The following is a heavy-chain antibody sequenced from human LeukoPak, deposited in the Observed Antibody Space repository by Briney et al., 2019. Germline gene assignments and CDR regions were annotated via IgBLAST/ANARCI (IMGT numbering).Heavy chain of an antibody. J-gene: IGHJ6*03. D-gene: IGHD5-18*01. Sequence: GGSLRLSCAASGFTFSSYEMNWVRQAPGKGLEWVSYISSSGSTIYYADSVKGRFTISRDNAKNSLYLQMNSLRAEDTAVYYCARVGTAMVIVYYYYMDVWGKGTTVTISS. CDR2: ISSSGSTI. CDR1: GFTFSSYE. V-gene: IGHV3-48*03. CDR3: ARVGTAMVIVYYYYMDV.